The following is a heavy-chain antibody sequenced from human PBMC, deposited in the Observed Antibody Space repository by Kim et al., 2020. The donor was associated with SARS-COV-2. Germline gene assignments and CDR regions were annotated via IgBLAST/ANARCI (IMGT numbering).Heavy chain of an antibody. D-gene: IGHD3-10*01. J-gene: IGHJ6*02. CDR2: IYGGGST. Sequence: LSLTCAASGFTVSSNYMTWVRQAPGKGLDWVSIIYGGGSTYYADSVKGRFTISRDNSKNTLYLQMNSLRVDDTAVYYWATSRGYNYYGIDVWGQGTTVTVSS. CDR3: ATSRGYNYYGIDV. CDR1: GFTVSSNY. V-gene: IGHV3-53*01.